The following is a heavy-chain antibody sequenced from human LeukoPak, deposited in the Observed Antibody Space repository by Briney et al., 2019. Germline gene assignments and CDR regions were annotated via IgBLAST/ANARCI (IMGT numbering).Heavy chain of an antibody. CDR1: GYTFTNYA. J-gene: IGHJ4*02. D-gene: IGHD6-19*01. Sequence: ASVKVSCKASGYTFTNYAFHWVRQAPGQRLEWLGWINAGNDDTKYSQKFQARVTITRDTSASTVYMELSSLTSDDTAVYYCATAVASSSGWYADYWGQGTLVTVSS. CDR2: INAGNDDT. V-gene: IGHV1-3*01. CDR3: ATAVASSSGWYADY.